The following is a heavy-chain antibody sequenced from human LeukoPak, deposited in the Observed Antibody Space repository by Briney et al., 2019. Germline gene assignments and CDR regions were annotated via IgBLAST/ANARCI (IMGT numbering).Heavy chain of an antibody. V-gene: IGHV1-69*13. CDR1: GGTFTSYA. CDR3: ARKLRLGGNWFDP. D-gene: IGHD1-26*01. Sequence: SVKVSCKTSGGTFTSYAITWVRQAPGQGLEWMGKTIPISGTTNYAQKFQGRVTFTADESTSTAYMELSSLRSEDTALYYCARKLRLGGNWFDPWGQGTLVTVSS. CDR2: TIPISGTT. J-gene: IGHJ5*02.